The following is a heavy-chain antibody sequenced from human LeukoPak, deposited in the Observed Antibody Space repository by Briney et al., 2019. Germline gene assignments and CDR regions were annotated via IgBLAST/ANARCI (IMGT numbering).Heavy chain of an antibody. Sequence: GGSLRLSCAASGFTFSSYGMHWVRQAPGKGLEWVAVISYDGSNKYYADSVKGRFTISRDNSKNTLYLQMNSLRAEDTAVYYCAKVPMRIFGVVISKYFQHWGQGTLVTVSS. CDR2: ISYDGSNK. D-gene: IGHD3-3*01. CDR3: AKVPMRIFGVVISKYFQH. J-gene: IGHJ1*01. V-gene: IGHV3-30*18. CDR1: GFTFSSYG.